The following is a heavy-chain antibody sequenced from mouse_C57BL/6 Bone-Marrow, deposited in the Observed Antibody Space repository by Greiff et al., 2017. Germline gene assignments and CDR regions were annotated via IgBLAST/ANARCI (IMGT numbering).Heavy chain of an antibody. CDR2: IDPSVSET. V-gene: IGHV1-52*01. Sequence: QVQLQQPGAELVRPGSSVKLSCKASGYTFTSYWMHWVKQRPIQGLEWIGNIDPSVSETHYNQKFKDKATLTVDKSSSTAYMQLRSLTSEDSAVYYCARGNWDGTYWGQGTTLTVSS. J-gene: IGHJ2*01. CDR1: GYTFTSYW. D-gene: IGHD4-1*01. CDR3: ARGNWDGTY.